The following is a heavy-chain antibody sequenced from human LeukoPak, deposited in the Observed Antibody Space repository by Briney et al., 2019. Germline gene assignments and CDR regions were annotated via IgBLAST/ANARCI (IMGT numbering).Heavy chain of an antibody. Sequence: SETLSLTCTVSGGSISSYYWNWIRQPPGKRLEWIGYISNSGGTNYNPSLKSRVSISVDTSKNQFSLRLSSVTAADTAVYYCARDFYGSGSPTPGYWGQGTLVTVSS. J-gene: IGHJ4*02. D-gene: IGHD3-10*01. V-gene: IGHV4-59*01. CDR2: ISNSGGT. CDR3: ARDFYGSGSPTPGY. CDR1: GGSISSYY.